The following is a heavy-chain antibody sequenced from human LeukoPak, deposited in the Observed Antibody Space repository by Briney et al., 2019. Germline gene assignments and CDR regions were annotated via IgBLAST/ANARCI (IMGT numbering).Heavy chain of an antibody. D-gene: IGHD3-10*01. Sequence: PGGSLRLSCAASGFTVGSNYMSWVRQAPGKGLEWVSVIYSGGSTYYADSVKGRFTISRDNSKNTLYLQMNGLRAEDTAVYYCARELYYYGSGSSFFDYWGQGTLVTVSS. CDR3: ARELYYYGSGSSFFDY. V-gene: IGHV3-66*01. CDR2: IYSGGST. J-gene: IGHJ4*02. CDR1: GFTVGSNY.